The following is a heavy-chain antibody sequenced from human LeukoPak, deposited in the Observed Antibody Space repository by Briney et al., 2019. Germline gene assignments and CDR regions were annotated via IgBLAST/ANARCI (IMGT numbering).Heavy chain of an antibody. V-gene: IGHV4-34*01. J-gene: IGHJ4*02. CDR1: GGSFSGYY. CDR3: ARVAAAGNYYFDY. D-gene: IGHD6-13*01. Sequence: SETLSLTCAVYGGSFSGYYWSWIRQPPGRGLEWIGEINHSGSTNYNPSLKSRVTISVDTSKNQFSLKLSSVTAADTAVYFCARVAAAGNYYFDYWGQGTLVTVSS. CDR2: INHSGST.